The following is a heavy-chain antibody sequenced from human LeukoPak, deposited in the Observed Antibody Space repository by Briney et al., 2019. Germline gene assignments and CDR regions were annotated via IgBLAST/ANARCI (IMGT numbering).Heavy chain of an antibody. CDR3: TRGYGSFDN. CDR1: GFTFSTYA. Sequence: GGSLILSCAASGFTFSTYAMHWVRQAPGKGLEWVAIISYDGNEKYYADSVKGRFTISRDNSKNTLYLQMNSLIAEDTAVYYCTRGYGSFDNWGQGTLVIVSS. D-gene: IGHD3-10*01. CDR2: ISYDGNEK. J-gene: IGHJ4*02. V-gene: IGHV3-30*04.